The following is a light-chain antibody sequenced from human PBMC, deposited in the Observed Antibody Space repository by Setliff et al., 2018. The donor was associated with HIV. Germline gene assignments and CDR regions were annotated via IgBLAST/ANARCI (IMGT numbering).Light chain of an antibody. CDR3: QSYHNGKRLVI. J-gene: IGLJ2*01. CDR1: TGGIDSHY. CDR2: EDS. V-gene: IGLV6-57*03. Sequence: NFVLTQPQSVSASPGKTVTISCTRSTGGIDSHYVQGYQQLPGSAPTTVIYEDSHRPSGVPDRFSGSIDSSSNSASLTISGLQPEDEADYYCQSYHNGKRLVIFGGGTKVTVL.